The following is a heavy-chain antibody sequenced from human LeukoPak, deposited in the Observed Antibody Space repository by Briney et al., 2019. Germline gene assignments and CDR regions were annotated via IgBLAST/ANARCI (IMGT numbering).Heavy chain of an antibody. CDR1: GFTFSSSW. CDR3: ASASPYYYVIDV. CDR2: IKQDGREK. J-gene: IGHJ6*02. V-gene: IGHV3-7*01. Sequence: GGSLRLSCAAPGFTFSSSWMSSVRQAPGKGLEWVANIKQDGREKYYVDSVKGRFTISRDNAKNSLYLQMNSLRAEDTAVYYCASASPYYYVIDVWGQGTTVTVSS.